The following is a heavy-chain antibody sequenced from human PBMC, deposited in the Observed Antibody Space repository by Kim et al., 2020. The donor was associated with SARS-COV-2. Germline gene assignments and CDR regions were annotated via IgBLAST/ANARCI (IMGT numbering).Heavy chain of an antibody. CDR2: ISHSGRP. CDR3: ALSYGGGAVDM. D-gene: IGHD4-17*01. V-gene: IGHV4-38-2*02. J-gene: IGHJ3*02. CDR1: ASSISSGFY. Sequence: SETLSLTCTVSASSISSGFYWGWVRQPPGKGLEWIGSISHSGRPYYNPSLKSRVTVSIDTSTNQFSLKLNSVTAADTAVYYCALSYGGGAVDMWGRGTMITVSS.